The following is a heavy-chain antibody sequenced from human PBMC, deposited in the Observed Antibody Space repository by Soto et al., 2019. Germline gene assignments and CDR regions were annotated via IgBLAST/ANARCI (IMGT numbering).Heavy chain of an antibody. D-gene: IGHD6-13*01. V-gene: IGHV5-10-1*01. CDR2: IDPSDSYT. CDR1: GHSFSTYW. J-gene: IGHJ6*02. CDR3: ARPGGAGMTLYYYGMDV. Sequence: GESLKISCEDSGHSFSTYWIAWVRQMPGKGLEWMGRIDPSDSYTNYSPSFQGHVTISADKSISTAYLQWSSLKASDTAMYYCARPGGAGMTLYYYGMDVWGQGTTVTSP.